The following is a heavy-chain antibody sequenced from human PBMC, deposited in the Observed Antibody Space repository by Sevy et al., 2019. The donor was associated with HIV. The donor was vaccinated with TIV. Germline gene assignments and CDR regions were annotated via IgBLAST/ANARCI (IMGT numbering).Heavy chain of an antibody. D-gene: IGHD3-16*01. CDR3: ARNSYDLHNTGFGAFAL. V-gene: IGHV3-20*04. Sequence: GESLKISCTASGFTFSDYAMSWVRQAPGKGLEWVSGINWSATNTGDADFVKGRFTISRDDAKNSLYLQMNSLRAEDTALYYCARNSYDLHNTGFGAFALWGQGTLVTASS. CDR1: GFTFSDYA. CDR2: INWSATNT. J-gene: IGHJ3*01.